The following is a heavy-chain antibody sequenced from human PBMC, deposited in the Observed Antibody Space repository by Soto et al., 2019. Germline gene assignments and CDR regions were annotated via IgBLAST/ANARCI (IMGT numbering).Heavy chain of an antibody. Sequence: ASVKVSCKASGYTFTGYYMHWVRQAPGQGLEWMGWINPNSGGTNYAQKFQGRVTMTRDTSISTGYMELSRLRSDDTAVYYCARDPDIVVVVAARGYGMDVWGQGTTVTVSS. J-gene: IGHJ6*02. CDR3: ARDPDIVVVVAARGYGMDV. CDR1: GYTFTGYY. V-gene: IGHV1-2*02. CDR2: INPNSGGT. D-gene: IGHD2-15*01.